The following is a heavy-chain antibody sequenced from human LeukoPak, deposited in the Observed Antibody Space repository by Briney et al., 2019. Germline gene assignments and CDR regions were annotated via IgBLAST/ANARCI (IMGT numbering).Heavy chain of an antibody. Sequence: ASVKVSCKASGGTFSSYGINWVRPATGQGLEWMGWMNPNSGNTGYAQKFQGRVTITRNTSISTAYMELSSLRSEDTAVYYCARGPPIVVVVAATQVLDYWGQGTLVTVSS. V-gene: IGHV1-8*03. CDR2: MNPNSGNT. J-gene: IGHJ4*02. CDR1: GGTFSSYG. CDR3: ARGPPIVVVVAATQVLDY. D-gene: IGHD2-15*01.